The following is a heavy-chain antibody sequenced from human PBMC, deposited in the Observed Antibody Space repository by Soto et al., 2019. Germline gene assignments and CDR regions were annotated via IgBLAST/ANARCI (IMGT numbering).Heavy chain of an antibody. CDR2: ISGSGGST. V-gene: IGHV3-23*01. J-gene: IGHJ5*02. D-gene: IGHD3-22*01. CDR1: GFTFSSYA. Sequence: PGGSLRLSCAASGFTFSSYAMGWVRQAPGKGLEWVSAISGSGGSTYYADSVKGRFTISRDNSKNTLYLQMNSLRAEDTAVYYCANQYYYDSSGYYGWFDPWGQGTLVTVSS. CDR3: ANQYYYDSSGYYGWFDP.